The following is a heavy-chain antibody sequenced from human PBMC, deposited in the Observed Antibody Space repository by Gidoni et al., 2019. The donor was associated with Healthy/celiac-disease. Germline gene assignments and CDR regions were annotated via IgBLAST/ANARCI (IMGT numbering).Heavy chain of an antibody. CDR3: AKAGSEYVVPAAINYYYGMDV. CDR1: GFTFDDYA. Sequence: VQLVESGGVVVQHGGSLILSFAASGFTFDDYAMHWVRQAPGKGLEWGSLISWDGGSTYYADSVKGRFTISRDNSKNSRYLQMNSLRAEDTALYYCAKAGSEYVVPAAINYYYGMDVWGQGTTVTVSS. CDR2: ISWDGGST. J-gene: IGHJ6*02. V-gene: IGHV3-43D*04. D-gene: IGHD2-2*02.